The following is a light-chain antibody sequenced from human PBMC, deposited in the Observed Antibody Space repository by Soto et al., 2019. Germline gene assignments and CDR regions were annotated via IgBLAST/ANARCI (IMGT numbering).Light chain of an antibody. CDR3: QQRTDWPTLT. CDR1: QSVRTV. J-gene: IGKJ5*01. Sequence: EIVLTQSPATLSLSPGERATLSCGASQSVRTVLAWYQQKPGQAPRLLIYDASTKATGVPARFSGSGSGTEVTLTISNLESEDFGVYYCQQRTDWPTLTFGQGTGLDIK. CDR2: DAS. V-gene: IGKV3-11*01.